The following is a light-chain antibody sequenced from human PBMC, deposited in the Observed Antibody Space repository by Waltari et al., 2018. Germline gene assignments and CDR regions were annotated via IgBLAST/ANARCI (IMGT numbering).Light chain of an antibody. V-gene: IGLV2-11*01. Sequence: QSALTQPRSVSGSPGQSVTISCTGTSSDVGGYDSVSWYQQHPGKAPKLIIYVVNKRPSWVPDRFSVSKSGNTASLTIAGLQAEDEADYYCCSYGPTSLYVFGTGTKVTVL. CDR1: SSDVGGYDS. J-gene: IGLJ1*01. CDR2: VVN. CDR3: CSYGPTSLYV.